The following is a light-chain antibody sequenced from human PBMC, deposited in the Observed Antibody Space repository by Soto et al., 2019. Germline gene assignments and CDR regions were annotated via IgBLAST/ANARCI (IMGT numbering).Light chain of an antibody. CDR3: SSYTGNNNFEV. V-gene: IGLV2-8*01. CDR1: SSDVGGYNY. Sequence: QSVLTQPPSASGSPGQSVTISCTGTSSDVGGYNYVSWYQQHPGKAPKLMIYEVSKRPSGVPDRFSGSKSGNTASLTVSGLQAEDEADYYCSSYTGNNNFEVFXTGTQVTV. J-gene: IGLJ1*01. CDR2: EVS.